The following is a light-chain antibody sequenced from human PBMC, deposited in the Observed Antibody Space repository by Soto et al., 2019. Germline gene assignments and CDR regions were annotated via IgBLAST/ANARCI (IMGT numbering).Light chain of an antibody. J-gene: IGLJ2*01. V-gene: IGLV2-23*01. CDR3: CSYAGSSTPHVV. CDR1: SSDVGSYNL. Sequence: QSALTQPASVSGSPGQSITISCTGTSSDVGSYNLVSWYQQHPGKAPKLMIYEGSKRPSGVSNRFSGSKSGNTASLTIPGLQAEDERDYYCCSYAGSSTPHVVFGGGTTLTVL. CDR2: EGS.